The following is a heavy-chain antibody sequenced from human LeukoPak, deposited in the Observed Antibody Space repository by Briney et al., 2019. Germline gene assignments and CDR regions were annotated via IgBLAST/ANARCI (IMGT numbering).Heavy chain of an antibody. Sequence: KTSETLSLTCTVSGGSISSYYWSWIRQPPGKGLEWIGYIYYSGSTNYNPSFKSRVTISVDTSKNQFSLKLSSVTAADTAVYYCARENPASSGYVFDYWGRGTLVTVSS. CDR2: IYYSGST. CDR1: GGSISSYY. V-gene: IGHV4-59*01. D-gene: IGHD3-22*01. CDR3: ARENPASSGYVFDY. J-gene: IGHJ4*02.